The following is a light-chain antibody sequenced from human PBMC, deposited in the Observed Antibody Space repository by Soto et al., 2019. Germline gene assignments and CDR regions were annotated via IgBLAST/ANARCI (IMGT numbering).Light chain of an antibody. CDR3: GTWDSSLSAGV. V-gene: IGLV1-51*02. CDR2: ENN. CDR1: SSNIGNNY. Sequence: QSVLTQPPSVSAAPGQKVTISCSGSSSNIGNNYVSWYQQLPGTAPKVLIYENNKRPSGIPDRFSGSKSGTSATLGITGLQTGDEADYYFGTWDSSLSAGVFGGGTKVTVL. J-gene: IGLJ3*02.